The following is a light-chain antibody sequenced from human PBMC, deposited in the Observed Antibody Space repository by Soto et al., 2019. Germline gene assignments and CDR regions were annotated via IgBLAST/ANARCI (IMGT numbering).Light chain of an antibody. Sequence: QSALTQPASLSGSPGQSVTISCSGTTSDFVNYNYVSWYQHHPGKAPQLILFEVSNRPSGVSSRFSGSKSGNTAYQIISGLQDEDEAYYYCSSYTVSTDVVFGGGTKLTVL. CDR2: EVS. CDR1: TSDFVNYNY. V-gene: IGLV2-14*01. CDR3: SSYTVSTDVV. J-gene: IGLJ2*01.